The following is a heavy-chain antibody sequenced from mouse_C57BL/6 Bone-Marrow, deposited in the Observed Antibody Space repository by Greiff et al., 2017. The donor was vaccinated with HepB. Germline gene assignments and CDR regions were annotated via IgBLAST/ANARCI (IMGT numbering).Heavy chain of an antibody. CDR3: ARHYSNYRFYAMDY. D-gene: IGHD2-5*01. J-gene: IGHJ4*01. CDR1: GYTFTDYN. Sequence: EVQLVESGPELVKPGASVKIPCKASGYTFTDYNMDWVKQSHGKSLEWIGDINPNNGGTIYNQKFKGKATLTVDKSSSTAYMELRSLTSEDTAVYYCARHYSNYRFYAMDYWGQGTSVTVSS. CDR2: INPNNGGT. V-gene: IGHV1-18*01.